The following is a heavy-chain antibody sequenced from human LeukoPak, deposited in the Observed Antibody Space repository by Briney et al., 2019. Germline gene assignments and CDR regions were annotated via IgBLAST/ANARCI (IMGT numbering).Heavy chain of an antibody. J-gene: IGHJ4*02. CDR1: GFTFSSYA. Sequence: PGGSLRLSCAASGFTFSSYAMSWVRQAPGKGLEWVSAISGSGGSTYYADSVKGRFTISRDNSKNTLYLQMNSLRAEDTAVYYCARFFDRSGYSGTGWGQGTLVTVSS. V-gene: IGHV3-23*01. CDR3: ARFFDRSGYSGTG. D-gene: IGHD3-22*01. CDR2: ISGSGGST.